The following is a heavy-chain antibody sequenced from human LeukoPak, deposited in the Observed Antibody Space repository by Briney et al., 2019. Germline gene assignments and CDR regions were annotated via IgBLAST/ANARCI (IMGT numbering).Heavy chain of an antibody. J-gene: IGHJ6*03. CDR2: IYPGDSVT. CDR1: GYSFTSYW. D-gene: IGHD6-6*01. Sequence: LGESLKISCKGSGYSFTSYWIGWVRQMPGKGLEWMGIIYPGDSVTRYSPSFQGQVTISADKSISTAYLQWSSLKASDTAMYYCASHSSSSTYYYYYYMDVWGKGTTVTVSS. CDR3: ASHSSSSTYYYYYYMDV. V-gene: IGHV5-51*01.